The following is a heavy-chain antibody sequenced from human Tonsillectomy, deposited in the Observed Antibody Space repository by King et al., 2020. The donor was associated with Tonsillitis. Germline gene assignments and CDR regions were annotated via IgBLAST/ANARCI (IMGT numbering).Heavy chain of an antibody. CDR1: GYSFTTYW. CDR2: IDPSDSYT. Sequence: VQLVESGAEMKKPGESLRISCKGSGYSFTTYWISWVRHLSGKGLEWMGKIDPSDSYTSYSPSFQGHVTISGDKSITTAYLQWSSLKASDTAMYYCARRSMAVSGDAFDVWGQGTMVTVSS. CDR3: ARRSMAVSGDAFDV. J-gene: IGHJ3*01. V-gene: IGHV5-10-1*03. D-gene: IGHD6-19*01.